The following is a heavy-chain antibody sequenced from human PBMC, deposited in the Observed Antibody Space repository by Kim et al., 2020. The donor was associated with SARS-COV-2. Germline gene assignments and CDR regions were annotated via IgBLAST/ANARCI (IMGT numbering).Heavy chain of an antibody. Sequence: GGSLRLSCAGSGITFSNFVLTWVRQAPGKGLEWVSTISISGDTFYADSVKGRFTISRDNSKKMMFLQMNSLKVEDTALYYCAKDELVVIVRDEIDIWGQGTLVTVSS. D-gene: IGHD3-22*01. CDR1: GITFSNFV. V-gene: IGHV3-23*01. CDR3: AKDELVVIVRDEIDI. J-gene: IGHJ3*02. CDR2: ISISGDT.